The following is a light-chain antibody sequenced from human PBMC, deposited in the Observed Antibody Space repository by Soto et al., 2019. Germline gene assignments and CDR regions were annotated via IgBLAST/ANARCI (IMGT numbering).Light chain of an antibody. J-gene: IGKJ1*01. CDR1: QGIRND. CDR3: LQDYNYPT. V-gene: IGKV1-6*01. CDR2: AAP. Sequence: AIQMTQSPSSLSASVGDRVTITCRTSQGIRNDLGWYQQKPGKAPKLLIYAAPSLQSGVPSRFSGSGSGTDFTLTISSLQPEDFATYYCLQDYNYPTFGQGTKVDIK.